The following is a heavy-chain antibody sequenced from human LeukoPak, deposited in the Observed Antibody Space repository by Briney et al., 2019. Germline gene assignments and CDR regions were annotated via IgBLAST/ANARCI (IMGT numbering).Heavy chain of an antibody. CDR2: INPSGDGT. CDR3: WRDRTLALDNDYVSASPDVVFGHYFHH. V-gene: IGHV1-46*01. Sequence: SSVTVSCKTSGYSFTDYYFHWVRQAPGQGLEWMGIINPSGDGTRYAQKFLGRVPLTRHPSTSTVYLELRSLKAQDTAISYFWRDRTLALDNDYVSASPDVVFGHYFHHGRQGPQVPLSS. CDR1: GYSFTDYY. J-gene: IGHJ1*01. D-gene: IGHD3-16*01.